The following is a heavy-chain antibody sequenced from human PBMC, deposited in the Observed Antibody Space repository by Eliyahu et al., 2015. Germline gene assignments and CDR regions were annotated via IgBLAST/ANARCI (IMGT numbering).Heavy chain of an antibody. CDR3: ARDRKPDRFDP. CDR2: ISSSSSTI. J-gene: IGHJ5*02. V-gene: IGHV3-48*01. CDR1: GFTFSSYS. Sequence: EVQLVESGGGLVQPGGSLRLSCAASGFTFSSYSMNWVRQAPGKGLEWVSYISSSSSTIYYADSVKGRFTISRDNAKNSLYLQMNSLRAEDTAVYYCARDRKPDRFDPWGQGTLVTVSS. D-gene: IGHD1-14*01.